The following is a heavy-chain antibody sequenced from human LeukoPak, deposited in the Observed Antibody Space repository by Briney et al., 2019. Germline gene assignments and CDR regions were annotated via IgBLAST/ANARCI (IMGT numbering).Heavy chain of an antibody. CDR3: ARAGVWFGELLWVY. CDR1: GYTFTGYY. CDR2: INPNSGGT. V-gene: IGHV1-2*02. Sequence: ASVTVSCKASGYTFTGYYMHWVRQAPGQGLEWMGWINPNSGGTNYAQKFQGRVTMTRDTSISTAYMKLSRLRSDDTAVYYCARAGVWFGELLWVYWGQGTLVTVSS. J-gene: IGHJ4*02. D-gene: IGHD3-10*01.